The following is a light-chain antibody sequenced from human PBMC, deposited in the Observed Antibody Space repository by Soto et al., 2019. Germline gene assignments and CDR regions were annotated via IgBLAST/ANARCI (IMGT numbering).Light chain of an antibody. Sequence: SYELTQPPSVSVSPGQTASITCSGDKLGDKYACWYQQKPGQSPVLVIYQDSKRPSGIPERFSGSNSGNTATLTISGTQAMDEADYYCQAWDSSTASPFGTGTKVTVL. CDR2: QDS. CDR1: KLGDKY. J-gene: IGLJ1*01. CDR3: QAWDSSTASP. V-gene: IGLV3-1*01.